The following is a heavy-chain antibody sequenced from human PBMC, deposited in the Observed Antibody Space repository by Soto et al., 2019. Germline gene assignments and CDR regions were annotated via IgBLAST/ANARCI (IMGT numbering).Heavy chain of an antibody. V-gene: IGHV1-69*01. Sequence: QVHLEQSGAEVKKPGSSVKVSCKFSGGTFSSYVIIWVRQAPGQGLEWMGGIIPVSGTANYAQKFHGRVTISADAATKTAYMELISVRFDDTAVYYCATVDRSVALVGWFDPWGQGTLVTVSS. CDR2: IIPVSGTA. D-gene: IGHD2-8*02. CDR1: GGTFSSYV. J-gene: IGHJ5*02. CDR3: ATVDRSVALVGWFDP.